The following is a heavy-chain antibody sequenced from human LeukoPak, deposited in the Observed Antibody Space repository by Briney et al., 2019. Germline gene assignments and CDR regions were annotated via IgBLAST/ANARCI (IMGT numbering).Heavy chain of an antibody. CDR2: IYSGGST. Sequence: GGSLRLSCAASGFTVSSNYMSWVRQAPGKGLEWVSVIYSGGSTYYADSVKGRFTISRHNSKNTLYLQMNSLRAEDTAVYYCAKGVEVPAATRPYYYYGMDVWGQGTTVTVSS. D-gene: IGHD2-2*01. J-gene: IGHJ6*02. CDR1: GFTVSSNY. V-gene: IGHV3-53*01. CDR3: AKGVEVPAATRPYYYYGMDV.